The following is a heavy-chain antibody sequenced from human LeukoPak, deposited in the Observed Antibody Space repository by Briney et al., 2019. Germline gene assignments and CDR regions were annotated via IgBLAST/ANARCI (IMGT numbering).Heavy chain of an antibody. D-gene: IGHD3-3*02. Sequence: DPLTLTCSVWGGPISSGTYLWGWSRQPPGRGLDRFVNCCYCGSICYNQYGTSQFTRSVDRYKNEFSLQLSFVSAADTAVYYCARGGNFGVVIIHAFDIWGQGTMVTVSS. CDR3: ARGGNFGVVIIHAFDI. J-gene: IGHJ3*02. CDR1: GGPISSGTYL. CDR2: CCYCGSI. V-gene: IGHV4-39*01.